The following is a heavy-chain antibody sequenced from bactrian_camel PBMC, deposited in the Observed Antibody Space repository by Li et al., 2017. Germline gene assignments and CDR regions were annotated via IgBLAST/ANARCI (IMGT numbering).Heavy chain of an antibody. J-gene: IGHJ4*01. CDR1: SSTNC. Sequence: VQLVESGGDSVQAGGSLRLSCAASSSTNCMAWFRQAPGKEREAVATITSDGRTRYADSVKGRFTISRDNSKLSDNSEVTMWLSMNSLKPEDSAMYYCAAALGGDVFSYCSGPDFFWDLGATNYWGQGTQVTV. CDR2: ITSDGRT. D-gene: IGHD2*01. V-gene: IGHV3S53*01. CDR3: AAALGGDVFSYCSGPDFFWDLGATNY.